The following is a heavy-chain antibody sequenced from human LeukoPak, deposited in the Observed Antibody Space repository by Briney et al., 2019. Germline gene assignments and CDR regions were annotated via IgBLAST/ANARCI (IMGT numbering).Heavy chain of an antibody. CDR3: VRQRLWSDL. CDR2: VHYDGYS. V-gene: IGHV4-39*01. J-gene: IGHJ6*04. D-gene: IGHD4/OR15-4a*01. CDR1: NVSITQPHHY. Sequence: PSETLSLTCTVSNVSITQPHHYWGWLRQPPGKGLEWIGNVHYDGYSYYNPSLRGRVSISIDTSKKQFALNVNSLTAADTAVYYCVRQRLWSDLWGKGTTVTVSS.